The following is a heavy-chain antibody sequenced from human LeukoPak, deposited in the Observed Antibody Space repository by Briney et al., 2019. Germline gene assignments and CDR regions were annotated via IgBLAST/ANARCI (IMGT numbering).Heavy chain of an antibody. CDR3: AKQMVPAARGRYYYYGMDV. V-gene: IGHV3-23*01. CDR2: ISDSGGST. J-gene: IGHJ6*02. D-gene: IGHD2-2*01. CDR1: GFTFSSYA. Sequence: GGSLRLSCAASGFTFSSYAMSWVRQAPGKGLEWVSAISDSGGSTYYADSVKGRFTISRDNSKNTLYLQMNSLRAEDTAVYYCAKQMVPAARGRYYYYGMDVWGQGTTVTVSS.